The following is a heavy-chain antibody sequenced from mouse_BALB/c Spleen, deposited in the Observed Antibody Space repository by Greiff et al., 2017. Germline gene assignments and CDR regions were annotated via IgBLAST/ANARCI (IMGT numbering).Heavy chain of an antibody. Sequence: VKLQESGAELARPGASVKLSCKASGYTFTSYWMQWVKQRPGQGLEWIGAIYPGDGDTRYTQKFKGKATLTADKSSSTAYMQLSSLASEDSAVYYCARIDYWGQGTTLTVSS. V-gene: IGHV1-87*01. CDR2: IYPGDGDT. CDR1: GYTFTSYW. J-gene: IGHJ2*01. CDR3: ARIDY.